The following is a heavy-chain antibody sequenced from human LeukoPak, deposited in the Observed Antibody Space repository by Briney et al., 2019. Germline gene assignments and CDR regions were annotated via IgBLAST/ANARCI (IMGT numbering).Heavy chain of an antibody. CDR3: VRDRGYSTFDY. CDR2: IKQDESEK. D-gene: IGHD4-23*01. Sequence: GGSLRLSCAASGFTFSSYWMYWVRQAPGKGLEWVASIKQDESEKYYGDSVKGLFAVCRDNAKNSLFLQMNSLRVEDTAVYYCVRDRGYSTFDYWGQGTLVTVSS. J-gene: IGHJ4*02. V-gene: IGHV3-7*01. CDR1: GFTFSSYW.